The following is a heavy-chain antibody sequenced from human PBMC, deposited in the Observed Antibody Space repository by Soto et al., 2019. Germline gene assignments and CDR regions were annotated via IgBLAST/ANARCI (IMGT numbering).Heavy chain of an antibody. CDR2: IWYDGSNK. Sequence: GGSLRLSCAASGFTFSSYGMHWVRQAPGKGLEWVAVIWYDGSNKYYADSVKGRFTISRDNSKNTLYLQMNSLRAEDTAVYYCARDLGGYPRPLSYGMDVWGQGTTVTVSS. CDR3: ARDLGGYPRPLSYGMDV. V-gene: IGHV3-33*01. CDR1: GFTFSSYG. D-gene: IGHD3-16*01. J-gene: IGHJ6*02.